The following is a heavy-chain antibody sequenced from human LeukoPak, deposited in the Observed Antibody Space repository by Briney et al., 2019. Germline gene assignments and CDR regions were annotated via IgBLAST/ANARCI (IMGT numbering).Heavy chain of an antibody. CDR2: FDPEDGET. CDR3: ATAMVRGGNWFDP. J-gene: IGHJ5*02. Sequence: ASVKVSCKLSGYTLTELSMHWVRQAPGTGLEWMGRFDPEDGETIYAQKFQGRVTMTEDTSTDTAYMELSSLRSEDTAVYYCATAMVRGGNWFDPWGQGTLVTVSS. V-gene: IGHV1-24*01. D-gene: IGHD3-10*01. CDR1: GYTLTELS.